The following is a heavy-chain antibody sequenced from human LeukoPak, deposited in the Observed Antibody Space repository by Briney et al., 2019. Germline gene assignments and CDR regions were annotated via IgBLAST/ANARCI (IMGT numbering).Heavy chain of an antibody. J-gene: IGHJ4*02. CDR2: ISYDGSNK. CDR1: GFTFRNYN. Sequence: GGSLRLSCAASGFTFRNYNMNWVRQAPGKGLEWVAVISYDGSNKYYADSVKGRFTISRDNSKNTLYLQMNSLRAEDTAVYYCAKDTTDLGYCSSTSCPTGGYFDYWGQGTLVTVSS. V-gene: IGHV3-30*18. D-gene: IGHD2-2*01. CDR3: AKDTTDLGYCSSTSCPTGGYFDY.